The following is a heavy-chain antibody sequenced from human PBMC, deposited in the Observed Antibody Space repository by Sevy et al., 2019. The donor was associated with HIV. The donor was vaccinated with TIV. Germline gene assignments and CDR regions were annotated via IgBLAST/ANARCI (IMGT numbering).Heavy chain of an antibody. D-gene: IGHD2-15*01. J-gene: IGHJ4*02. CDR2: IWHDGNYN. CDR3: ARDPLYCSRRDSYHLKYYFDY. CDR1: GFAFSRYG. V-gene: IGHV3-33*01. Sequence: GGSLRLSCGASGFAFSRYGMHWVRQAPGKGLEWVAVIWHDGNYNYYADSVKGRFTISRDNSKNTLYLQMNSLRGDDSAVYFCARDPLYCSRRDSYHLKYYFDYWGQGTQVTVSS.